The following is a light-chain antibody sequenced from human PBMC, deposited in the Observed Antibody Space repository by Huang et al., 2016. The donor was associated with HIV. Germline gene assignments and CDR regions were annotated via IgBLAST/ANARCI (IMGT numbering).Light chain of an antibody. CDR2: GAS. CDR1: QSVSSN. Sequence: EIVMTQSPVTLSVSPGERATLSCRASQSVSSNLAWYKQKPGQAPRLIIYGASTRATGVPARFSGSGSGTEFTLTISSLQSEDFALYYCQQYNNWPPITFGQGTRLEMK. V-gene: IGKV3-15*01. CDR3: QQYNNWPPIT. J-gene: IGKJ5*01.